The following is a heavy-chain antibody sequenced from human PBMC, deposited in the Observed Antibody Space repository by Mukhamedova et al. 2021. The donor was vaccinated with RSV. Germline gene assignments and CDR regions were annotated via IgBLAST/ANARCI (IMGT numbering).Heavy chain of an antibody. J-gene: IGHJ4*02. CDR2: ISGSGGST. V-gene: IGHV3-23*01. Sequence: GKGLEWVSAISGSGGSTYYADSVKGRFTISRDNSKNTLYLQMNSLRAEDTAVYYCAKGGRIAAAGTGDYWGQGTLVTVSS. CDR3: AKGGRIAAAGTGDY. D-gene: IGHD6-13*01.